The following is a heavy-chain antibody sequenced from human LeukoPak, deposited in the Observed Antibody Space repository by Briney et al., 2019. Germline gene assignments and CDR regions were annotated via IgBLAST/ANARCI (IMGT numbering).Heavy chain of an antibody. CDR2: IYHSGST. J-gene: IGHJ4*02. CDR3: ARDRGPLGYFDY. CDR1: GYSMSSGYY. V-gene: IGHV4-38-2*02. Sequence: KPSETLSLTCGVSGYSMSSGYYWGWLRQPPGKGLEWIGSIYHSGSTYYNPSLKSRVTISVDTSKNQFSLKLSSVTAADTAVYYCARDRGPLGYFDYWGQGTLVTVSS.